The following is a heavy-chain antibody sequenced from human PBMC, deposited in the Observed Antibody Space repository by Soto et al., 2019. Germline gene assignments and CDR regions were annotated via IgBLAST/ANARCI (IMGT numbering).Heavy chain of an antibody. J-gene: IGHJ4*02. Sequence: SETLSLTCTVSGGSVSSGSYYWSWIRQPPGKGLERIGYIYYSGSTNYNPSLKSRVTISVDTSKNQFSLKLSSVTAADTAVYYCAMGLYCSGGSCYVGFDYWGQGTLVTVSS. V-gene: IGHV4-61*01. CDR3: AMGLYCSGGSCYVGFDY. CDR2: IYYSGST. D-gene: IGHD2-15*01. CDR1: GGSVSSGSYY.